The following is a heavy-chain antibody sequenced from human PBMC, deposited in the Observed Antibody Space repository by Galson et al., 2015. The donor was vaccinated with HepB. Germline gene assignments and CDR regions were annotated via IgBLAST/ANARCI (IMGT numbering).Heavy chain of an antibody. D-gene: IGHD6-19*01. V-gene: IGHV3-30-3*01. Sequence: SLRLSCAASGFTFSSYAMHWVRQAPGKGLEWVAVISYDGSNKYYADSVRGRFTISRDNSKNTLYLQMNSLRAEDTAVYYCARDLAVAGLGSNWFDPWGQGTLVTVSS. CDR2: ISYDGSNK. CDR3: ARDLAVAGLGSNWFDP. CDR1: GFTFSSYA. J-gene: IGHJ5*02.